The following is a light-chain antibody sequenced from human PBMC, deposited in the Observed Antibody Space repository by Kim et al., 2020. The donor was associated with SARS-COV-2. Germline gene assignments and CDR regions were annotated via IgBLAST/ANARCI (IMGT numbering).Light chain of an antibody. J-gene: IGLJ3*02. V-gene: IGLV2-14*03. CDR2: DVT. CDR3: SSYTRSKTWL. CDR1: NSDIDGYNS. Sequence: GQSITISCTGSNSDIDGYNSVSWYQHHPGKAPKLLIYDVTKRPSGVSNPVSGSKSGSTASLTISGLQAEDEADYYCSSYTRSKTWLFGGGTKLTVL.